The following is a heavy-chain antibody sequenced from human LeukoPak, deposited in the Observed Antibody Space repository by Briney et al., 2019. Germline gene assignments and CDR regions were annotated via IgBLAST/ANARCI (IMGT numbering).Heavy chain of an antibody. CDR1: GFTLSSYW. CDR2: IKQDGSEK. V-gene: IGHV3-7*01. Sequence: GGSLRLSCAASGFTLSSYWMSWVRQGPGKGLEWVANIKQDGSEKDYVDSVKGRFTISRDNAKNSLYLQMNSLRVEDTAVYYCARRAASGSRNNYYFDYWGQGTLATVSS. CDR3: ARRAASGSRNNYYFDY. J-gene: IGHJ4*02. D-gene: IGHD1-26*01.